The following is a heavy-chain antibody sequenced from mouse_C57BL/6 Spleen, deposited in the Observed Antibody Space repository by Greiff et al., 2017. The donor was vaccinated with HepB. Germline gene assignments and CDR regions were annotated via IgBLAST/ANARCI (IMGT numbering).Heavy chain of an antibody. J-gene: IGHJ2*01. CDR2: INPSNGGT. V-gene: IGHV1-53*01. Sequence: QVQLQQSGTELVKPGASVKLSCKASGYTFTSYWMHWVKQRPGQGLEWIGNINPSNGGTNYNEKFKSKATLTVDKSSSTAYMQLSSLTSEDSAVYYCARQLRLRWDYFDYWGQGTTLTVSS. D-gene: IGHD3-2*02. CDR1: GYTFTSYW. CDR3: ARQLRLRWDYFDY.